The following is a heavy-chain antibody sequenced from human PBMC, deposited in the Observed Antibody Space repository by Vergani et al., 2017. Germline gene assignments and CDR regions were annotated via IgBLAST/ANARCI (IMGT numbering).Heavy chain of an antibody. J-gene: IGHJ4*02. Sequence: QLVESGGGWVQPGGSLRLSCVVSGFDFSSYIMNWVRQAPGKGLEWVSAISARYPSTYYADSVKGRFTISRDNSKNMLYLQMNSLRAEDTAVYYCARLSXDTTPYLQGGYDCWGQGTLVSVSS. CDR2: ISARYPST. V-gene: IGHV3-23*04. D-gene: IGHD2-15*01. CDR1: GFDFSSYI. CDR3: ARLSXDTTPYLQGGYDC.